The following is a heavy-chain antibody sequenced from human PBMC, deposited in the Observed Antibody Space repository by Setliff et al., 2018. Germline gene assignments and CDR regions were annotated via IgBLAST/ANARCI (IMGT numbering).Heavy chain of an antibody. D-gene: IGHD6-6*01. J-gene: IGHJ5*02. Sequence: PGGSMRLSCAASGFTFSTYEMNWVRQAPGKGLEWVSYISSDGSTLFYADSVKGRFTISRDNAKNSLYLQMNSLRADDMAIYYCARDRGAARPWVWFDPWGQGALVTVSS. V-gene: IGHV3-48*03. CDR1: GFTFSTYE. CDR2: ISSDGSTL. CDR3: ARDRGAARPWVWFDP.